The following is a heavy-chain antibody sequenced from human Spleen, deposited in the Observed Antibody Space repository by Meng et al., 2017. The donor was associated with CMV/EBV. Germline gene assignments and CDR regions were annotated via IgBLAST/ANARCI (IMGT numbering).Heavy chain of an antibody. D-gene: IGHD2-2*01. CDR1: GFTFRTYW. Sequence: GESLKISCAASGFTFRTYWMAWVRQAPGRGLEWVANIKNDGSEKSYVDSVKGRFTISRDNAKNLLYLQMNSLRAEDTAVYYCARGHARSGWGQGTLVTVSS. CDR3: ARGHARSG. V-gene: IGHV3-7*04. J-gene: IGHJ4*02. CDR2: IKNDGSEK.